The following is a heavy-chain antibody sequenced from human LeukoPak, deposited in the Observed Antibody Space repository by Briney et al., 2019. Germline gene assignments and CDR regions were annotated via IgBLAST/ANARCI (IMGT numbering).Heavy chain of an antibody. Sequence: GGSLRLSCAASGFTFSTYWMSWVRQAPGKGLELVANIKQDGSEKYYVDSVKGRFTISRDNNAKNSLYLQLNSLRADDTAVYYCARNQRRLDYWGQGALVTASS. CDR3: ARNQRRLDY. CDR1: GFTFSTYW. J-gene: IGHJ4*02. CDR2: IKQDGSEK. D-gene: IGHD1-14*01. V-gene: IGHV3-7*01.